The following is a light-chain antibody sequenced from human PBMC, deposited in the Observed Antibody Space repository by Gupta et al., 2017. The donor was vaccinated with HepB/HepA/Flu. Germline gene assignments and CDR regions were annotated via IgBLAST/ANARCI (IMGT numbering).Light chain of an antibody. CDR1: QSVSSY. J-gene: IGKJ4*01. Sequence: EIVLTQSPATLSWSPGERATLPCRASQSVSSYLAWYQQKPGQAPRLLIYEASNRATGIPARFSGSGSGTDFTLTISSLEPEDFAVYYCQQRSNLPTFGGGTKVEIK. V-gene: IGKV3-11*01. CDR3: QQRSNLPT. CDR2: EAS.